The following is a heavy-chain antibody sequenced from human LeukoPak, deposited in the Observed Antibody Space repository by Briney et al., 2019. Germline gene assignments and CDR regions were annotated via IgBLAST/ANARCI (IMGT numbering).Heavy chain of an antibody. V-gene: IGHV3-53*01. CDR1: GLTVSNNY. D-gene: IGHD2-2*01. CDR3: ALSSIHKDYYFGMDV. J-gene: IGHJ6*02. Sequence: PGGSLILSCAASGLTVSNNYMSWVRQAPGKGLEWVSVIYSDGSTYYADSVKGRFTISRDNSKNILYLQMNSLRDDDTAVYHCALSSIHKDYYFGMDVWGQGTTVTVSS. CDR2: IYSDGST.